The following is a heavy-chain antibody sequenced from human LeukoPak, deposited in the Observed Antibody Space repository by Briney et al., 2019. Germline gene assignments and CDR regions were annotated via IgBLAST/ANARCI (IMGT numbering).Heavy chain of an antibody. Sequence: GGSLRLSCAASGFTFTSYAMNWVRQAPGKGVEWVSGISGSGGSTYYADSVKGRFSISRDNSKNTLYLHLNSLRVEDTAEYYCAKAHGGSYHSGIDWGQGTLVIVSS. CDR2: ISGSGGST. J-gene: IGHJ4*02. V-gene: IGHV3-23*01. CDR1: GFTFTSYA. D-gene: IGHD1-26*01. CDR3: AKAHGGSYHSGID.